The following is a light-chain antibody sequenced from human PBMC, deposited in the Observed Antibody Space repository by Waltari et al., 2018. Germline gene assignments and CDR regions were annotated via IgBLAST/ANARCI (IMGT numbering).Light chain of an antibody. Sequence: VLTQSPGTLSLSPGERATLSCRASQNVNKYLAWYQQRPGQAPRLLIYAASTRATGVPDRFSGSGFGTDFSLTISRLEPEDVAVYFCQNHERLPATFGQGTKVEIK. CDR2: AAS. CDR1: QNVNKY. J-gene: IGKJ1*01. CDR3: QNHERLPAT. V-gene: IGKV3-11*01.